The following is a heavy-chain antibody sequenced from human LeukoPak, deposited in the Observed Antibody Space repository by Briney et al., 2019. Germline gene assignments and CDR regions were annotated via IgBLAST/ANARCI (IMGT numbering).Heavy chain of an antibody. CDR2: ISGSGGST. CDR3: AKDRGLRYFDWLLEGNAFDI. D-gene: IGHD3-9*01. J-gene: IGHJ3*02. CDR1: GFTFSSYA. V-gene: IGHV3-23*01. Sequence: GGSPRLSCAASGFTFSSYAMSWVRQAPGKGLEWVSAISGSGGSTYYADSVKGRFTISRDNSKNTLYLQMHSLRAEDTAVYYCAKDRGLRYFDWLLEGNAFDIWGQGTMVTVSS.